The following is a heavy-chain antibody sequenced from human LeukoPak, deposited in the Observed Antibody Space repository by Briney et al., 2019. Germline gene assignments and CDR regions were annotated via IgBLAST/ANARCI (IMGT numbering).Heavy chain of an antibody. J-gene: IGHJ4*02. CDR3: ARDKEWSLDY. D-gene: IGHD3-3*01. CDR1: GYTFTSNG. V-gene: IGHV1-18*01. Sequence: GASVKVSCKASGYTFTSNGISWVRQAPGQGLEWMGWISTDSGKSNSAQKFQGRVTMTRDPSTSTVYMEMRSLRSDDTAVYYCARDKEWSLDYWGQGTLVTVPS. CDR2: ISTDSGKS.